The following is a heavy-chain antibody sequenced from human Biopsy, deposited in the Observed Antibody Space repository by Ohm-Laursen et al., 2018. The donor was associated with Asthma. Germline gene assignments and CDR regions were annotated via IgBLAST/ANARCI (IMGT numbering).Heavy chain of an antibody. Sequence: GASVKVSCKASGYTVTRYAINWVRQAPGQGLEWMGGLIPVLGTADYAPMFEGRVTITADESTSTAYLELTSLRFEDTAVYYCARGYSGTDRIVYYYSGMEVWGQGTTVTVSS. CDR1: GYTVTRYA. CDR3: ARGYSGTDRIVYYYSGMEV. CDR2: LIPVLGTA. J-gene: IGHJ6*02. D-gene: IGHD5-12*01. V-gene: IGHV1-69*13.